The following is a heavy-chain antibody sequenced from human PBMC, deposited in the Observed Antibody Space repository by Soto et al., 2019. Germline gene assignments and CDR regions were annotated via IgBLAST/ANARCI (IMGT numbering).Heavy chain of an antibody. J-gene: IGHJ4*02. Sequence: QITLKESGPTLVKPTQTLTLTCTFSGFSLSTSGVGVGWIRQHPGKALEWLALIYWDDDKRYSPSLKSRLTITKDTSKNQVVLTMTNMDPVDTATYYCAHGTRVRGYSYCYRSLDFDYWGQGTLVTVSS. CDR2: IYWDDDK. V-gene: IGHV2-5*02. D-gene: IGHD5-18*01. CDR3: AHGTRVRGYSYCYRSLDFDY. CDR1: GFSLSTSGVG.